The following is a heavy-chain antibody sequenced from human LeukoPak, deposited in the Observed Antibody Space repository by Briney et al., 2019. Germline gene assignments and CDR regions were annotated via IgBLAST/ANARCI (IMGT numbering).Heavy chain of an antibody. CDR1: GFTFNSYA. V-gene: IGHV3-23*01. Sequence: GGSLRLSCAASGFTFNSYAMSWVRQAPGKGLEWVSAISGSGGSTYYADSVKGRFTISRDNSKNTLYLQMNSLRAEDTAVYYCAKALHSAVVVTARDYWGQGTLVTVSS. D-gene: IGHD2-21*02. CDR2: ISGSGGST. CDR3: AKALHSAVVVTARDY. J-gene: IGHJ4*02.